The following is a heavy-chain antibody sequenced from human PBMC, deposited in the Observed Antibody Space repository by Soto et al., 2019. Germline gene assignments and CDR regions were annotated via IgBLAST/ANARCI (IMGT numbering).Heavy chain of an antibody. J-gene: IGHJ6*02. D-gene: IGHD3-22*01. V-gene: IGHV4-4*07. CDR3: ARGDGLYYDNSGSYSSYGMDV. CDR1: GGSINSYY. CDR2: IYFTGST. Sequence: SETLSLTCTVSGGSINSYYWTWIRQPAGKGLEWIGRIYFTGSTTYNPSLKSRVTMSVATSKNQFFLRLNSVTAADSAVYYCARGDGLYYDNSGSYSSYGMDVWGQGTTVTVSS.